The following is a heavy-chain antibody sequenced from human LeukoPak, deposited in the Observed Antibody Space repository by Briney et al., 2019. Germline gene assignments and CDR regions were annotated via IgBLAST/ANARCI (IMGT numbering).Heavy chain of an antibody. CDR2: ISSSGSTI. D-gene: IGHD4-17*01. V-gene: IGHV3-48*04. CDR3: ARALFDYGDYGPFDY. J-gene: IGHJ4*02. Sequence: PGGTLRLSCAASGFTFSSYGMSWVRQAPGKGLEWVSAISSSGSTIYYADSVKGRFTISRDNAKNSLYLQMNSLRAEDTAVYYCARALFDYGDYGPFDYWGQGTLVTVSS. CDR1: GFTFSSYG.